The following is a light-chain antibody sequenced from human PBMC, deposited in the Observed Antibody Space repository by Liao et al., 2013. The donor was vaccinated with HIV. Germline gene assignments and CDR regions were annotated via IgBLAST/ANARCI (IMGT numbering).Light chain of an antibody. Sequence: SYELTQPPSVSVAPGMTARLTCGGNNIGTKSVHWYQQKPGRAPVLVIYYDSARPSGIPERFSGSNSGNTATLTISGTQAMDESDYYCQAWDSSTAVFGGGTKLTVL. V-gene: IGLV3-21*01. CDR2: YDS. CDR3: QAWDSSTAV. CDR1: NIGTKS. J-gene: IGLJ2*01.